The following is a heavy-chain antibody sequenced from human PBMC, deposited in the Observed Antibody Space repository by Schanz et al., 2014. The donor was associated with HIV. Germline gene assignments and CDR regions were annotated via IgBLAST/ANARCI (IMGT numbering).Heavy chain of an antibody. CDR1: GFTFSSYG. CDR2: LFGSNE. J-gene: IGHJ4*02. V-gene: IGHV3-30*19. Sequence: QVQLVESGGGVVQPGRSLRLSCAASGFTFSSYGMHWVRQAPGKGLEWVAALFGSNEHYKESVKGRFTVSRDNAKNSLFLQMNSLRVEDTAVYYCARDQGYCAGSTCYSWYYFDSWGQGTPVTVSS. CDR3: ARDQGYCAGSTCYSWYYFDS. D-gene: IGHD2-21*02.